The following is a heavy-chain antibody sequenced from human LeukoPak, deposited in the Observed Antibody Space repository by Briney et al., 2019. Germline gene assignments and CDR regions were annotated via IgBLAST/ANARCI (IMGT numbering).Heavy chain of an antibody. Sequence: PSETLSLTCAVYGGSFSNYCWTWIRQPPGKGLEWIGEINPSGNTNYNPSLKSRVALSLDTSKNQFSLKLNSVTAADTAVYSCARRSRSSSDMLIDFWGQGTLVTVSS. V-gene: IGHV4-34*01. CDR2: INPSGNT. D-gene: IGHD6-19*01. CDR3: ARRSRSSSDMLIDF. CDR1: GGSFSNYC. J-gene: IGHJ4*02.